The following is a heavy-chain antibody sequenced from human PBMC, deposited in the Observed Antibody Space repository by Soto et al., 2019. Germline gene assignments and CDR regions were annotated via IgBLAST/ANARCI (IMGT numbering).Heavy chain of an antibody. D-gene: IGHD3-10*01. CDR2: LSGTGDST. CDR3: ARDNGNYGSGSFSH. J-gene: IGHJ4*02. CDR1: GFTFSSYA. Sequence: GGSLRLSCAASGFTFSSYAMSWVRQAPGKGLEWVSALSGTGDSTDYANSVKGRFTISRDDSKTTLFLQMSSLRAEDTAIYYCARDNGNYGSGSFSHWGQGTLVTVSS. V-gene: IGHV3-23*01.